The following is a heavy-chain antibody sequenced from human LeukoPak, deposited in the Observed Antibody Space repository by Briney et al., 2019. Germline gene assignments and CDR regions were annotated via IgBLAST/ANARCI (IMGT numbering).Heavy chain of an antibody. V-gene: IGHV4-34*01. Sequence: TSETLSLTCAVYGGSFSGYYWSWIRQPPGKGLEWIGEINHSGSTNYNPSLKSRVTISVDTSKNQFSMKLSSVTAADTAVYYCARVGVTTSGYNWFDPSGQGNLVTVSP. CDR1: GGSFSGYY. J-gene: IGHJ5*02. CDR2: INHSGST. CDR3: ARVGVTTSGYNWFDP. D-gene: IGHD4-17*01.